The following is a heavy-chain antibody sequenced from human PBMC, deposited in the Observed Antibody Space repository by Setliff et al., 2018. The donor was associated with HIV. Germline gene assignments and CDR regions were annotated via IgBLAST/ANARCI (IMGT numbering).Heavy chain of an antibody. Sequence: GSLRLSCAASGFTFTNAWMNWVRQAPGKGLEWVGRIKANTDGGTTDYAAPVRGRFTISRDDSQNMVYLQMNSLKTEDTAMYYCTPIHNYTDHCPDSWGQGTLVTVSS. J-gene: IGHJ5*01. CDR2: IKANTDGGTT. CDR1: GFTFTNAW. V-gene: IGHV3-15*01. D-gene: IGHD2-21*02. CDR3: TPIHNYTDHCPDS.